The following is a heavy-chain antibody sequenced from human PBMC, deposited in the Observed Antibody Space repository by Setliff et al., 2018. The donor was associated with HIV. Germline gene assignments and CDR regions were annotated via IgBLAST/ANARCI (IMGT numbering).Heavy chain of an antibody. CDR2: IYYSGGT. CDR1: GGSITSSSYY. CDR3: ARHPSAYCSSTSRYEVY. Sequence: PSETLSLTCTVSGGSITSSSYYWGWIRQPPGKGLEWIGSIYYSGGTQYNPSLKSRVTISVDTSKNQFSLKLSSVTAADTAVYYYARHPSAYCSSTSRYEVYWGQGTLVTVSS. V-gene: IGHV4-39*01. J-gene: IGHJ4*02. D-gene: IGHD2-2*01.